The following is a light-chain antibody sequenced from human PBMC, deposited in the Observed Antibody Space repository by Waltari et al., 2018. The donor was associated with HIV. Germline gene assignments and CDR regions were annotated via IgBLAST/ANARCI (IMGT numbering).Light chain of an antibody. CDR2: LGS. CDR1: HCLLHSNEYNY. Sequence: FVMTHFPLPLPVNPGEPAPILCLSTHCLLHSNEYNYLNCFLQKPGQSPRLLIYLGSNRASGVPDRFSGGGSGTNYSLKIRRVEADDVGVYYCMQGLQAPVTLGPGTKVDI. V-gene: IGKV2-28*01. CDR3: MQGLQAPVT. J-gene: IGKJ3*01.